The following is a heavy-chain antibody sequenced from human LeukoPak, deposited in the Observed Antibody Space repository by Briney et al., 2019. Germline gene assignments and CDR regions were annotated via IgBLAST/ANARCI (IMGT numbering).Heavy chain of an antibody. CDR1: GGTFSSYA. CDR3: ARRSDDYDSSAHYH. D-gene: IGHD3-22*01. J-gene: IGHJ4*02. V-gene: IGHV1-69*05. Sequence: VASVKVSCKASGGTFSSYAISWVRQAPGQGLEWMGGIIPIFGTANYAQKFQGRVTMTRNTATSTVYMDLSSLTSDDTAIYYCARRSDDYDSSAHYHWGLGTLVTVSS. CDR2: IIPIFGTA.